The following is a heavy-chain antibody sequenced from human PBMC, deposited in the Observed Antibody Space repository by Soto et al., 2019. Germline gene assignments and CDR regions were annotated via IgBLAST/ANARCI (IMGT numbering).Heavy chain of an antibody. Sequence: GGSLRLSGAASGLTFSNYAMSWVRQAPGKGLEWVSAISENGGSTYYADSVKGRFTISRDNSKSALSLQMNSLRAEYTAVYYPTKTTPVPGAQFD. V-gene: IGHV3-23*01. D-gene: IGHD2-15*01. J-gene: IGHJ5*01. CDR1: GLTFSNYA. CDR2: ISENGGST. CDR3: TKTTPVPGAQFD.